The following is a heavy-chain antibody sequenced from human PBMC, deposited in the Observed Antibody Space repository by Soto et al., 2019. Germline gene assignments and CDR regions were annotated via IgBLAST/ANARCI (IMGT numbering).Heavy chain of an antibody. V-gene: IGHV1-18*01. D-gene: IGHD2-2*01. J-gene: IGHJ6*02. CDR2: ISAYNGNT. CDR1: GYTFTSYG. CDR3: ARDIVVVPAAIELYYYYGMDV. Sequence: ASVKVSCKASGYTFTSYGSSGVRQAPGQGLEGMGWISAYNGNTNYAQKLQGRVTMTTDTSTSTAYMELRSLRSDDTAVYYCARDIVVVPAAIELYYYYGMDVWGQGTTVTVSS.